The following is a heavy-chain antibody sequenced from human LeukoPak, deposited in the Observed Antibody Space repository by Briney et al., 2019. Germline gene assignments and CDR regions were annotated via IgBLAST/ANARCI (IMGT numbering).Heavy chain of an antibody. J-gene: IGHJ6*03. CDR3: ARDQITRRADYYYYYMDV. V-gene: IGHV1-69*06. D-gene: IGHD5-24*01. CDR1: GYTFSGYY. CDR2: IIPIFGTA. Sequence: GASVKVSCRASGYTFSGYYINWVRQAPGQGLEWMGGIIPIFGTANYAQKFQGRVTITADKSTSTAYMELSSLRSEDTAVYYCARDQITRRADYYYYYMDVWGKGTTVTVSS.